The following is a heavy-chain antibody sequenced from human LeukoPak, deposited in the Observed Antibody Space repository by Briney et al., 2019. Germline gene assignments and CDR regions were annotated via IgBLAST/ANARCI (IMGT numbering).Heavy chain of an antibody. CDR3: ARGGRVRDTSGYALSY. J-gene: IGHJ4*02. CDR1: GYTFTGYY. Sequence: ASVKVSCKASGYTFTGYYMHWVRQAPGQGLEWMGWINPNSGGTNYAQKFQGRVTMTRDTSITTAYMELSSLGPDDTAVYYCARGGRVRDTSGYALSYWGQGTLVTVSA. CDR2: INPNSGGT. D-gene: IGHD3-22*01. V-gene: IGHV1-2*02.